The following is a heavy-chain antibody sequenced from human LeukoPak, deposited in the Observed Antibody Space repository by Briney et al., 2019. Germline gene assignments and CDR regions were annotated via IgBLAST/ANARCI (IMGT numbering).Heavy chain of an antibody. Sequence: SDTLSLTCAVSAGSICNSYCSWARQPPGKGLEFIGYISTGGDINYSPSLRSRATMSMNPSNNQLSLTLTSVTTADTAVYFCVRGPGRGYDLEPWGQGSLVTVSS. V-gene: IGHV4-4*08. D-gene: IGHD3-22*01. CDR2: ISTGGDI. CDR1: AGSICNSY. J-gene: IGHJ5*02. CDR3: VRGPGRGYDLEP.